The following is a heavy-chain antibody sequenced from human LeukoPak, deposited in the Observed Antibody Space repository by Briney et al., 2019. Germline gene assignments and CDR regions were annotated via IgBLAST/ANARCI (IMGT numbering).Heavy chain of an antibody. CDR3: ARDRTRTYYMDV. CDR2: IYYSGST. CDR1: GGFISSYY. J-gene: IGHJ6*03. V-gene: IGHV4-59*01. Sequence: SETLSLTCTVSGGFISSYYWSWIRQPPGKGLEWIGYIYYSGSTNYNPSLKSRVTISVDTSKNQFSLKLSSVTAADTAVYYCARDRTRTYYMDVWGKGTTVTVSS.